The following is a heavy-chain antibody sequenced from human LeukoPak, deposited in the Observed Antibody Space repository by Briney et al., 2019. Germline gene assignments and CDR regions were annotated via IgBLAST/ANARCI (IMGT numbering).Heavy chain of an antibody. V-gene: IGHV3-7*05. D-gene: IGHD6-19*01. CDR2: IKQDGSEK. CDR1: GFTFSHYW. Sequence: GGSLRLSCAASGFTFSHYWMSWVRQAPGKGLEWLANIKQDGSEKYYVDSVKGRFTISRDNAKNSLYLQMNSLRAEDTAVYYCAREGTYSSVFDYWGQGTLVTVSS. CDR3: AREGTYSSVFDY. J-gene: IGHJ4*02.